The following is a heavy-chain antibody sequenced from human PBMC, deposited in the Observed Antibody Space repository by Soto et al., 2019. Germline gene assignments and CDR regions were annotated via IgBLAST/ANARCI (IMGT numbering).Heavy chain of an antibody. D-gene: IGHD5-18*01. CDR3: ARSLLVGYGLEGESD. CDR1: GYTFTSYG. CDR2: ISAYNGNT. V-gene: IGHV1-18*01. J-gene: IGHJ4*02. Sequence: QVQLVQSGAEVKKPGASVKVSCKASGYTFTSYGISWVRQAPGQGLEWMGWISAYNGNTNYAQKLQGRVTMTTDTSTRTAYREMRSLRSDDTAVYFCARSLLVGYGLEGESDWGQGTLVTVSS.